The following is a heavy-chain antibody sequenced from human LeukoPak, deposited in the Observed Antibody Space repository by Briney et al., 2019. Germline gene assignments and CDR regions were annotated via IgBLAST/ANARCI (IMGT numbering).Heavy chain of an antibody. CDR2: INHSGST. V-gene: IGHV4-34*01. CDR3: ARRRMRFSGISPWGTCHFDY. CDR1: GGSFSGYY. Sequence: PSETLSLTCAVYGGSFSGYYWSWIRQPPGKGLEWIGEINHSGSTNYNPSLKSRVTISVDTSKNQFSLKLSSVTAADTAVYYCARRRMRFSGISPWGTCHFDYWGQGTLVTVSS. D-gene: IGHD1-26*01. J-gene: IGHJ4*02.